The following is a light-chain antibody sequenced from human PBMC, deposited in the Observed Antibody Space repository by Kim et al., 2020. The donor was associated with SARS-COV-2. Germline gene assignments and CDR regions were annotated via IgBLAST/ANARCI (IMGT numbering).Light chain of an antibody. CDR1: SSDVGGYDY. J-gene: IGLJ2*01. CDR3: GTWDDSLSAVI. V-gene: IGLV2-8*01. CDR2: EVN. Sequence: QSALTQPPSASGSPGQSVTISCTGTSSDVGGYDYVSWYQQHPGKAPKLIIYEVNKRPSGVPDRFSGSKSGSSATLDITGLQTGDEADYYCGTWDDSLSAVIFGGGTQLTVL.